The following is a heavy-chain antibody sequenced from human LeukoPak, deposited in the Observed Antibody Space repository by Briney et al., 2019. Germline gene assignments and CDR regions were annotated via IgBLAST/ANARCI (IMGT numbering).Heavy chain of an antibody. D-gene: IGHD1-7*01. CDR1: GFTFSSYA. CDR2: VSGSGSST. V-gene: IGHV3-23*01. Sequence: GGSLRLSCAASGFTFSSYAIIWVRQAPGKGLEWVSAVSGSGSSTYYADSVKGRFTISRDNSKNTLYLQMNSLRAEDTALYYCAKGIDGNYPGDYWGQGTLVTVSS. J-gene: IGHJ4*02. CDR3: AKGIDGNYPGDY.